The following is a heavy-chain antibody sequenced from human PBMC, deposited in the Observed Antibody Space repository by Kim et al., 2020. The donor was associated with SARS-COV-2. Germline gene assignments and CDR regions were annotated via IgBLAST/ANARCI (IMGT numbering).Heavy chain of an antibody. CDR2: ISGSGGST. Sequence: GGSLRLSCAAYGFTFSSYAMSWVRQAPGKGLEWVSAISGSGGSTYYADSVKGRFTISRDNSKNTLYLQMNSLRAEDTAVYYCAKGQQQLVSSSFDYWGQGTLVTVSS. J-gene: IGHJ4*02. V-gene: IGHV3-23*01. CDR1: GFTFSSYA. D-gene: IGHD6-13*01. CDR3: AKGQQQLVSSSFDY.